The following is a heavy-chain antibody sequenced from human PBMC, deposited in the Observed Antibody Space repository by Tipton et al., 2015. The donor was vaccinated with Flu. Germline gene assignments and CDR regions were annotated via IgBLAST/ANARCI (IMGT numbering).Heavy chain of an antibody. CDR2: ISSSSSYM. CDR3: AGGSGWLITD. D-gene: IGHD6-19*01. V-gene: IGHV3-21*01. Sequence: SLRLSCVVSGFTFSSYTMSWVRQAPGKGLEWVSSISSSSSYMYYADSLKGRLTISRDNAQNSLSLQMDSLRGDDTAVYYCAGGSGWLITDWGQGTLVTVSS. CDR1: GFTFSSYT. J-gene: IGHJ4*02.